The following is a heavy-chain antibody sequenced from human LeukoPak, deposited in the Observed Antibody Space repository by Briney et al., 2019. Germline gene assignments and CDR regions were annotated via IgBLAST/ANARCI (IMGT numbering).Heavy chain of an antibody. V-gene: IGHV4-59*01. CDR1: GGSISSYY. D-gene: IGHD3-10*01. CDR2: IYYSGST. Sequence: PSETLSLTCTVSGGSISSYYWSWIRQPPGKGLEWIGYIYYSGSTNYNPSLKSRVTISVDTSKNQFSLKLSSVTAADTAVYYCARGPESYGSGSYRDAFDIWGQGTMVTVSS. CDR3: ARGPESYGSGSYRDAFDI. J-gene: IGHJ3*02.